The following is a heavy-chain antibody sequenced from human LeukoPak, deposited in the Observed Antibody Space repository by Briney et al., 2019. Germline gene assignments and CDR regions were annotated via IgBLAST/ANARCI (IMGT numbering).Heavy chain of an antibody. Sequence: PSETLSLTCTVSGGSISSYYWGWIRQPPGRGLEWIGGIYYSGRTYYNPSLKSRVTISINTSKNQFSLKLSSVTAADTAVYYCARHMYSSTWHPFDYWGQGTLVTVSS. CDR3: ARHMYSSTWHPFDY. CDR1: GGSISSYY. V-gene: IGHV4-39*01. D-gene: IGHD6-13*01. J-gene: IGHJ4*02. CDR2: IYYSGRT.